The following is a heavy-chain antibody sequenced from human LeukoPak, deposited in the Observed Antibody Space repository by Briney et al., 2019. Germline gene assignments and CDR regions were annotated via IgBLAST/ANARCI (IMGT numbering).Heavy chain of an antibody. D-gene: IGHD4-17*01. CDR2: INSDGSST. CDR3: ARSNPPIGDHDPEIDY. CDR1: GVTFSSYW. Sequence: GGSLRLSCAASGVTFSSYWMHWVRQAPGKGLVWVSRINSDGSSTSYADSVKGRFTISRDNAKNTLYLQMNSLRAEDTAVYYCARSNPPIGDHDPEIDYWGQGTLVTVSS. J-gene: IGHJ4*02. V-gene: IGHV3-74*01.